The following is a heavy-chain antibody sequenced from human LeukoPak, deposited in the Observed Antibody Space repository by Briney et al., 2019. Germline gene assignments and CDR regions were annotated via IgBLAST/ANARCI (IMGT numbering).Heavy chain of an antibody. CDR2: IYYSGST. J-gene: IGHJ4*02. Sequence: SETLSLTCTVSGVSISSSSYDWGWLRQPPGKGLEWIGSIYYSGSTYYNPSLKSRITISVDTSKNQFSLELASVTAADTATYYCARRSHSPSGSPFWGQGTQVTVSS. CDR3: ARRSHSPSGSPF. CDR1: GVSISSSSYD. D-gene: IGHD3-10*01. V-gene: IGHV4-39*01.